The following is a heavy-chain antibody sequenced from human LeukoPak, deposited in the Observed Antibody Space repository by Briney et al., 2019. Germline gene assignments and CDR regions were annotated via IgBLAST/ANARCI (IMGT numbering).Heavy chain of an antibody. D-gene: IGHD6-25*01. V-gene: IGHV3-48*01. J-gene: IGHJ6*03. CDR3: ARFAAGGSYYYYMDV. CDR2: ISSSGSTI. CDR1: GFTFRSYA. Sequence: GGSLRLSCGASGFTFRSYAMNWIRQAPGKGLEWVSYISSSGSTIYYADSVKGRFTISRDNAKNSLYLQMNSLRADDTAVYYCARFAAGGSYYYYMDVWGKGTTVTVSS.